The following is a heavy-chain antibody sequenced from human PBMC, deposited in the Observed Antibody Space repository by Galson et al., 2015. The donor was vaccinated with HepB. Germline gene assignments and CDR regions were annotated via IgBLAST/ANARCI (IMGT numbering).Heavy chain of an antibody. D-gene: IGHD3-22*01. J-gene: IGHJ4*02. Sequence: SLRLSCAVSGFTFSSYWMHWVRQAPGKGLVWVSRINSGGSTIDYADSVKGRFTISRDNAKNTLYLQMNSLRAEDTAVYYCARAGYYRFDYWGQGSLVTVSS. CDR1: GFTFSSYW. V-gene: IGHV3-74*01. CDR3: ARAGYYRFDY. CDR2: INSGGSTI.